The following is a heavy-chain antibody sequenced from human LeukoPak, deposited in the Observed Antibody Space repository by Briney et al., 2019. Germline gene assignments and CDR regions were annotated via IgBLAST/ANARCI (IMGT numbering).Heavy chain of an antibody. CDR3: ARDQARLRLGELSSYFDY. V-gene: IGHV3-30*04. D-gene: IGHD3-16*02. CDR2: ISYDGSNK. J-gene: IGHJ4*02. CDR1: GFTFSSYA. Sequence: PGGSLRLSCAASGFTFSSYAMHWVRQAPGKGLEWVAVISYDGSNKYYADSVKGRFTISRDNSKNTLYLQMNSLRAEDTAVYYCARDQARLRLGELSSYFDYWGREPWSPSPQ.